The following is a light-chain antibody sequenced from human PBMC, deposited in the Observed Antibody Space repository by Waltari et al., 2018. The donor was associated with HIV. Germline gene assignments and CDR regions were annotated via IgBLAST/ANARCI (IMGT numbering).Light chain of an antibody. Sequence: QSALTQPPSASGSPGQSVTVSCTATTSDIGGYNYVSWYQQHPGKAPKLIIYEVTKRPSGVPARVSGPKSGNTASLTVSGLQAEDEADYYCSSYAGTNKVFGGGTKLTVL. J-gene: IGLJ3*02. CDR2: EVT. CDR3: SSYAGTNKV. V-gene: IGLV2-8*01. CDR1: TSDIGGYNY.